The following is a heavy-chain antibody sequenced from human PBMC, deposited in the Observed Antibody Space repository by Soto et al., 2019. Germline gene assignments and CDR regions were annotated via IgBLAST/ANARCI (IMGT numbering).Heavy chain of an antibody. Sequence: HLVESGGGVVQPGRSVTISCVGSAFAFSTYGMHWVRQAPAKGLEWVALISYDGTDKYYADSVKGRFSISRDNSKQTLSLQMNSLRPEDTAVYYCAKDFGAWSDSWGQGTLVNVSS. CDR3: AKDFGAWSDS. CDR2: ISYDGTDK. V-gene: IGHV3-30*18. CDR1: AFAFSTYG. J-gene: IGHJ5*02. D-gene: IGHD6-19*01.